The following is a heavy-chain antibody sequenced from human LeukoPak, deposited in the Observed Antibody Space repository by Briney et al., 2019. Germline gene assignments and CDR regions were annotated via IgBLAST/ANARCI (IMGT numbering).Heavy chain of an antibody. J-gene: IGHJ4*02. D-gene: IGHD5-24*01. Sequence: GGSLRLSCSASGFTFSRYSMNWVRQAPGKGLEWVSYISSSGTTIYYADSVKGRFTISRDNAKNSLYLQVSSLRAEDTAVYYRARPSSIREMSIIPFDHWGQGTLVTVSS. V-gene: IGHV3-48*04. CDR2: ISSSGTTI. CDR3: ARPSSIREMSIIPFDH. CDR1: GFTFSRYS.